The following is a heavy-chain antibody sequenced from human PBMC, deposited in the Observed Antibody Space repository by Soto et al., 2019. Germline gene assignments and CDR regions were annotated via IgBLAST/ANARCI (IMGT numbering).Heavy chain of an antibody. Sequence: GGSLRLSCAASGFTFSNFVMRWVRQTPGKGLEWVSTITETGGDTYYTDSVKGRFTISRDNSKNTLYLQMSSLRAEDTALYYCTKASSDRHHMDVWGQGTTVTVSS. V-gene: IGHV3-23*01. J-gene: IGHJ6*02. CDR3: TKASSDRHHMDV. CDR1: GFTFSNFV. CDR2: ITETGGDT.